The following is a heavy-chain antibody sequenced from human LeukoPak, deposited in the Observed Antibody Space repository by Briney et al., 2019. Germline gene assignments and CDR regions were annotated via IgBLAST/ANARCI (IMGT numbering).Heavy chain of an antibody. J-gene: IGHJ6*02. V-gene: IGHV4-59*08. CDR3: ARSRHLNGMDV. CDR2: IYYSGGT. Sequence: PSETLSLTCTVSGGSISSYYWSWIRQPPGKGLEWIGYIYYSGGTNYNPSLKSRVTISVDTSKNQFSLKLSSVTAADTAVYYCARSRHLNGMDVWGQGTTVTVSS. CDR1: GGSISSYY.